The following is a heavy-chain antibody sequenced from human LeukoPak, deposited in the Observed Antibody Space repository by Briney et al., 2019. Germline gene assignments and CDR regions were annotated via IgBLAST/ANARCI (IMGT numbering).Heavy chain of an antibody. CDR3: AREASYSSSWYNHFDY. Sequence: SVKVSCKASGGTFSSYATSWVRQAPGQGLEWMGGIIPIFGTANYAQKFQGRVTITTDESTSTAYMELSSLRSEDTAVYYCAREASYSSSWYNHFDYWGQGTLVTVSS. CDR2: IIPIFGTA. V-gene: IGHV1-69*05. J-gene: IGHJ4*02. CDR1: GGTFSSYA. D-gene: IGHD6-13*01.